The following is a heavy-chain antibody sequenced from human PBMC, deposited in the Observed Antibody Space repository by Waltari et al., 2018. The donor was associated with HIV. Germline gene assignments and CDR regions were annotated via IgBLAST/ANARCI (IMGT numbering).Heavy chain of an antibody. CDR2: AYYSGST. J-gene: IGHJ4*02. V-gene: IGHV4-61*01. Sequence: QVHLQESGPGLVKPSKTLSLTCTVSNGSVNHDFYYWTWIRQAPNRGLEWIGYAYYSGSTNYNPSLKSRVTISVDTSRDQFSLRLTSVTVADTAVYFCVRALGPRVPISYFFDTWGQGTLVTVPP. CDR3: VRALGPRVPISYFFDT. D-gene: IGHD3-10*01. CDR1: NGSVNHDFYY.